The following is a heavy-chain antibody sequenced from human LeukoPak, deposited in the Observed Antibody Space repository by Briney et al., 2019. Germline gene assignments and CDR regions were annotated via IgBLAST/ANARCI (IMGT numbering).Heavy chain of an antibody. CDR1: GASISDYY. Sequence: PSETLSLTCTVSGASISDYYWSWIRQAAGKGLEWIGRFSASGSTNYNPSLKSRVTMSVETSMNQFSLKLSSVMAADTAVYYCARGGSTWYAFDYWGQGTLVTVPS. CDR3: ARGGSTWYAFDY. D-gene: IGHD6-13*01. CDR2: FSASGST. J-gene: IGHJ4*02. V-gene: IGHV4-4*07.